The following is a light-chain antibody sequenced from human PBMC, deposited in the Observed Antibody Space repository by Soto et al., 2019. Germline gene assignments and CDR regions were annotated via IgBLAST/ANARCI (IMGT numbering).Light chain of an antibody. CDR2: EVS. CDR3: SSYSSSNTHVL. CDR1: SSDVGGYNY. V-gene: IGLV2-14*01. J-gene: IGLJ2*01. Sequence: QSVLTQPASVSGSPGQSITISCTGTSSDVGGYNYVSWYQQHPGKAPKLMIYEVSNRPSGVSYRFSGSKSGATASLTISGLQADDEADYYCSSYSSSNTHVLFGGGTKLTVL.